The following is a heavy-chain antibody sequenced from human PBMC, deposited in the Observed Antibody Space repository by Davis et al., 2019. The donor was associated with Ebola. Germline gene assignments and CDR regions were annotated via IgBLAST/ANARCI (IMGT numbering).Heavy chain of an antibody. D-gene: IGHD3/OR15-3a*01. V-gene: IGHV3-74*01. CDR3: ASGDGRGRSYDMDV. CDR1: GFTFSSYW. Sequence: GESLKISCAASGFTFSSYWMHWVRQGPGKGLVWVSRIKSDVSSRSYADSVQGRFTISRDNAKNSLFLEMNSLRAEDTAFYYCASGDGRGRSYDMDVWGQGTTVTVSS. J-gene: IGHJ6*03. CDR2: IKSDVSSR.